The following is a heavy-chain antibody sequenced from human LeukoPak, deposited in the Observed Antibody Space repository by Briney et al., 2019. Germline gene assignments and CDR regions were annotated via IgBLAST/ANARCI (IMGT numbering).Heavy chain of an antibody. V-gene: IGHV3-23*01. J-gene: IGHJ4*02. CDR1: GFTFSNAW. CDR3: AKQSYARSLGE. Sequence: GGSLRLSCAASGFTFSNAWMSWVRQAPGKGLEWISTTNSGGSSTDYAESVKGRFTISRDNYQNTLYLQMSSLRVEDTAIYYCAKQSYARSLGEGGPGTLVTVSS. D-gene: IGHD2-8*01. CDR2: TNSGGSST.